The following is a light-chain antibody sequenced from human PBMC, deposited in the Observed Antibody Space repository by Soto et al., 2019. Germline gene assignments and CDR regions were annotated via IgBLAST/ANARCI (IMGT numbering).Light chain of an antibody. Sequence: DIQMTQSPSTLSASVGDSVTITCRASQSISTGLAGFQQKPGKSPKFLIYRASSLESGIPSRFSGSGSGTEFTLTISSLQPDDFATYYCQQYNSYPRTFGQGTKVEIK. CDR2: RAS. J-gene: IGKJ1*01. CDR3: QQYNSYPRT. V-gene: IGKV1-5*03. CDR1: QSISTG.